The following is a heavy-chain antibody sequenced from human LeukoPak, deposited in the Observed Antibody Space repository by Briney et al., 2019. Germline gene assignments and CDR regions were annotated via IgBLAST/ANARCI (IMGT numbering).Heavy chain of an antibody. CDR3: ARDYLGYSSSSYFDY. CDR1: GYTFTSYY. D-gene: IGHD6-6*01. CDR2: INPSGGST. Sequence: ASVKVSCKASGYTFTSYYMHWERQAPGQGLEWMGIINPSGGSTSYAQKFQGRVTMTRDTSTGTVYMELSSLRSEDTAVYYCARDYLGYSSSSYFDYWGQGTLVTVSS. J-gene: IGHJ4*02. V-gene: IGHV1-46*01.